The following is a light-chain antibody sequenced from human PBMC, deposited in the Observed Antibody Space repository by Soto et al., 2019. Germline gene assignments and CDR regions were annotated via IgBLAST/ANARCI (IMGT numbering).Light chain of an antibody. V-gene: IGLV2-23*01. Sequence: QSALTQPASVSGSPGQSITISCSGTTSDVGGYNLVSWYQQHTAKAPKLLMYEGTQRPSGVSSRFSGSKSGNTASLTISGLQAEAEADYYCFSYESSSSNVFGTGTKRAVL. CDR3: FSYESSSSNV. CDR1: TSDVGGYNL. J-gene: IGLJ1*01. CDR2: EGT.